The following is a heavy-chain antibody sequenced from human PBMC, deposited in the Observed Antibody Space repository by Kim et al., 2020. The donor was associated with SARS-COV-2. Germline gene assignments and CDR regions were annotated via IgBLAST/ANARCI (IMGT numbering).Heavy chain of an antibody. CDR2: IYYSGST. Sequence: SETLFLTCTVSGGSVSSGSYYWSWIRQPPGKGLEWIGYIYYSGSTNYNPSLKSRVTISVDTSKNQFSLKLSSVTAADTAVYYCAREAASSGWSPYYFDY. V-gene: IGHV4-61*01. CDR3: AREAASSGWSPYYFDY. CDR1: GGSVSSGSYY. D-gene: IGHD6-19*01. J-gene: IGHJ4*01.